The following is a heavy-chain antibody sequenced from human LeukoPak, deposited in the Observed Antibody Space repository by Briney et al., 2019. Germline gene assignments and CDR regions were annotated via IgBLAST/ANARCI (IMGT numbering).Heavy chain of an antibody. V-gene: IGHV3-23*01. Sequence: GSLRLSCAASGFTFSSYAMSWVRQAPGKGLEWVSDINGSGDRTYYADSVKGRFTISRDNAKKSLYLQMNSLRVEDTGVYYCASWGEGALDNWGQGTLVTVSS. CDR3: ASWGEGALDN. CDR2: INGSGDRT. J-gene: IGHJ4*02. D-gene: IGHD1-26*01. CDR1: GFTFSSYA.